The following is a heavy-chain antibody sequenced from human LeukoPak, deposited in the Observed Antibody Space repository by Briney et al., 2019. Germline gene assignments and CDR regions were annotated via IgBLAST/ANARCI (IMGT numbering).Heavy chain of an antibody. V-gene: IGHV4-30-2*01. CDR1: GGSISSGGYS. CDR2: IYHSGST. Sequence: SETLSLTCAVSGGSISSGGYSWSWIPQPPGKGLEWIGYIYHSGSTYYNPSLKSRVTISVDRSKNQFSLKLSSVTAADTAVYYCARLVAATGNFDYWGQGTLVTVSS. CDR3: ARLVAATGNFDY. J-gene: IGHJ4*02. D-gene: IGHD6-13*01.